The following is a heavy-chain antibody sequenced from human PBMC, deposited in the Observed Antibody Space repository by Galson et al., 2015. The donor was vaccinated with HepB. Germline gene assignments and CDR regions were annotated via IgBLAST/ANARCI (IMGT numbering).Heavy chain of an antibody. D-gene: IGHD2-15*01. CDR2: ISGSGGST. J-gene: IGHJ6*02. CDR3: ATARVVAAHYYYYYGMDV. Sequence: SGAEVKKPGESLKISCAASGFTFSSYAMSWVRQAPGKGLEWVSAISGSGGSTYYADSVKGRFTISRDNSKNTLYLQMNSLRAEDTAVYYCATARVVAAHYYYYYGMDVWGQGTTVTVSS. CDR1: GFTFSSYA. V-gene: IGHV3-23*01.